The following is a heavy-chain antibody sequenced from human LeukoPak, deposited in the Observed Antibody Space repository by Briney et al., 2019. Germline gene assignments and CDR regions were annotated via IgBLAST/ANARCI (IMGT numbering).Heavy chain of an antibody. CDR1: GGTFSSYA. CDR2: IIPIFGTA. V-gene: IGHV1-69*05. D-gene: IGHD3-9*01. CDR3: ARVKYDILTGYYGEYYYYYYYMDV. J-gene: IGHJ6*03. Sequence: GASVKVSCKASGGTFSSYAISWVRQAPGQGLEWMGGIIPIFGTANYAQKFQGRVTITTDESTSTAYMELSSLRSEDTAVYYCARVKYDILTGYYGEYYYYYYYMDVWGKGTTVTVSS.